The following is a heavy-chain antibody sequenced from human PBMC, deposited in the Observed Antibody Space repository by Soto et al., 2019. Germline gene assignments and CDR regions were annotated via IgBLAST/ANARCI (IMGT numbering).Heavy chain of an antibody. J-gene: IGHJ4*02. D-gene: IGHD2-8*01. V-gene: IGHV3-23*01. Sequence: LRLSCTASGVNLRNYWMHWVRQAPGKGLEWVSAISGSGGSTYYADSVKGRFTISRDNSKNTLYLQMNSLRAEDTAVYYCAKVSKKSCTNGVCRDYWGQGTLVTVSS. CDR1: GVNLRNYW. CDR3: AKVSKKSCTNGVCRDY. CDR2: ISGSGGST.